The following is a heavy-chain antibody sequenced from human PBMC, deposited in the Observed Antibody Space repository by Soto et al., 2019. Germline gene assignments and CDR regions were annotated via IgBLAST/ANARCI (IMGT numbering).Heavy chain of an antibody. Sequence: GGSLRLSCAASGFTFSSYAMSWVRQAPGKGLEWVSAISGSGGSTYYADSVKGRFTISRDNSKNTLYLQMNSQRAEDTAVYYCAKPHLYYDFWSGYSHWGQGTLVTVSS. D-gene: IGHD3-3*01. CDR3: AKPHLYYDFWSGYSH. CDR1: GFTFSSYA. CDR2: ISGSGGST. J-gene: IGHJ4*02. V-gene: IGHV3-23*01.